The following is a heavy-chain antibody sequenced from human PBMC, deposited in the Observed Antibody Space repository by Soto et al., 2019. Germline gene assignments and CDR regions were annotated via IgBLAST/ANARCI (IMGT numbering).Heavy chain of an antibody. CDR2: MNPNSGNT. CDR3: ARGNRGIAARRRSSSWFDP. V-gene: IGHV1-8*01. CDR1: GYTFTSYD. Sequence: GASVKVSCKASGYTFTSYDINWVRQATGQGLEWMGWMNPNSGNTGYAQKFQGRVTMTRNTSISTAYMELSSLRSEDTAVYYCARGNRGIAARRRSSSWFDPWGQGTLVTVSS. D-gene: IGHD6-6*01. J-gene: IGHJ5*02.